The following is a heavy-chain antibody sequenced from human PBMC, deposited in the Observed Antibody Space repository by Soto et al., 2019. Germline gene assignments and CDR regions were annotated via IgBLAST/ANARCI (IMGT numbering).Heavy chain of an antibody. V-gene: IGHV3-33*01. CDR2: IWYDGSNK. D-gene: IGHD6-13*01. J-gene: IGHJ6*02. CDR3: ASLPIAAAGDYYYYGMDV. CDR1: GFTFSSYG. Sequence: QVQLVESGGDVVQPGRSLRLSCAASGFTFSSYGMHWVRQAPGKGLEWVAVIWYDGSNKYYADSVKGRFTISRDNSKNTLYLQMNSLRGEDTAVYYCASLPIAAAGDYYYYGMDVWGQGTTVTGSS.